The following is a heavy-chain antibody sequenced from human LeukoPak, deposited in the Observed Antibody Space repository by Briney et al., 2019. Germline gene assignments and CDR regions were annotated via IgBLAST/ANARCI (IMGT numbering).Heavy chain of an antibody. CDR3: AREYVLLWFGELFKTPGPFDY. V-gene: IGHV3-7*01. CDR2: IKQDGSEK. D-gene: IGHD3-10*01. Sequence: GGSLRVSCAASGFTFSIYRMSWVRQAPGKGLEWVANIKQDGSEKYYVDSVKGRFTISRDNAKNSLYLQMNSLRAEDTAVYYCAREYVLLWFGELFKTPGPFDYWGQGTLVTVSS. J-gene: IGHJ4*02. CDR1: GFTFSIYR.